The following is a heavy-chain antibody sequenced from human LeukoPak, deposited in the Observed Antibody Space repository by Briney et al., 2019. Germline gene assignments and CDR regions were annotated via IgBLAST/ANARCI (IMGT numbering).Heavy chain of an antibody. D-gene: IGHD6-19*01. CDR1: GYTFTSDG. Sequence: ASVKVSCKASGYTFTSDGISWVRQAPGQGLEWMGWISAYNGNTNYAQKLQGRVTMTTDTSTSTAYMELRSLRSDDTAVYYCARAQYSSGWYSTIDYWGQGTLVTVSS. J-gene: IGHJ4*02. CDR3: ARAQYSSGWYSTIDY. CDR2: ISAYNGNT. V-gene: IGHV1-18*01.